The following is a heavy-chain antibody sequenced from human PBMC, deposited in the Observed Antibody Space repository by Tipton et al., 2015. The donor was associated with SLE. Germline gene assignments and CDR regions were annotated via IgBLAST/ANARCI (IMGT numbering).Heavy chain of an antibody. J-gene: IGHJ4*02. CDR3: ARRLSYGDYVYFDY. CDR1: GGSISSSSYY. D-gene: IGHD4-17*01. CDR2: IYYSGST. V-gene: IGHV4-39*07. Sequence: TLSLTCTVSGGSISSSSYYLGWIRQPPGKGLEWIGSIYYSGSTYYNPSLKSRVTISVDTSKNQFSLKLSSVTAADTAVYYCARRLSYGDYVYFDYWGQGTLVTVSS.